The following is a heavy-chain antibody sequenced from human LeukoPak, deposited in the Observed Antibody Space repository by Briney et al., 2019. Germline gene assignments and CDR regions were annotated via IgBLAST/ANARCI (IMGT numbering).Heavy chain of an antibody. CDR2: FDPEDGET. V-gene: IGHV1-24*01. CDR3: ATILFGDSGSSGIDY. Sequence: GASVKVSCKASGYTLTELSMHWVRQAPGKGLEWMGGFDPEDGETIYAQKFQGRVTMTEDTSTDTAYMELSSLRSEDTAVYYCATILFGDSGSSGIDYWGQGTLVTVSS. CDR1: GYTLTELS. J-gene: IGHJ4*02. D-gene: IGHD1-26*01.